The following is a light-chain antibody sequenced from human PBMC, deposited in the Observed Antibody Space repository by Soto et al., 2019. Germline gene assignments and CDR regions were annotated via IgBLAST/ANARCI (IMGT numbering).Light chain of an antibody. Sequence: DKQMTQSPASLSASVGDRVTITCRASQDISNYLACFQQTVPNVLIYAASTLQSGVPSRFSGCGSGTDFTLTITGLQPEDVATDYCQNYNSAPITFGQGTRLAI. CDR3: QNYNSAPIT. J-gene: IGKJ5*01. CDR2: AAS. CDR1: QDISNY. V-gene: IGKV1-27*01.